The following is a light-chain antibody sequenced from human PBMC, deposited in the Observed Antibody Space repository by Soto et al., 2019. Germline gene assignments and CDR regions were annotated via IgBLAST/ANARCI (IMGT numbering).Light chain of an antibody. Sequence: ALTQSPGTLSSSPGERATLSCRASQAVSSNYLAWYQQKPGQAPRLLISGASGRATGVPDRFSGSGSGTDFTLAISSLEPEDFAVYYCQQRSNWPPVTFGGGTKVEIK. J-gene: IGKJ4*01. CDR3: QQRSNWPPVT. V-gene: IGKV3D-20*02. CDR1: QAVSSNY. CDR2: GAS.